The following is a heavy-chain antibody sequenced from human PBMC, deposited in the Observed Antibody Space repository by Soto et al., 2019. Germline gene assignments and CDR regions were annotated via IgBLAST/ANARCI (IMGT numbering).Heavy chain of an antibody. Sequence: SETLSLTCTVSCGSISSYYWSWIRQPPGKGLEWIGYIYYSGSTNYNPSLKSRVTISVDTSKNQFSLKLSSVTAADTAVYYCASYYSGYDLDAFDIWGQGTMVTVSS. D-gene: IGHD5-12*01. CDR3: ASYYSGYDLDAFDI. CDR2: IYYSGST. CDR1: CGSISSYY. J-gene: IGHJ3*02. V-gene: IGHV4-59*01.